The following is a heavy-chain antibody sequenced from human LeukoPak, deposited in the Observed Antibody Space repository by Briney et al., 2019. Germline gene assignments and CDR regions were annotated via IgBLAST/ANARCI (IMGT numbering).Heavy chain of an antibody. CDR3: ARDISYQPHHPGWFDP. D-gene: IGHD2-2*01. Sequence: PSQTLSLTCIVSNGSFSSGSYFWNWVRQPAGKTLEWLGRIYTTVTTTGSPNYNPSLQSRVTISVDMSKNQFSLKLSSVTAADTAVYYCARDISYQPHHPGWFDPWGQGTLVTVSS. V-gene: IGHV4-61*02. CDR2: IYTTVTTTGSP. J-gene: IGHJ5*02. CDR1: NGSFSSGSYF.